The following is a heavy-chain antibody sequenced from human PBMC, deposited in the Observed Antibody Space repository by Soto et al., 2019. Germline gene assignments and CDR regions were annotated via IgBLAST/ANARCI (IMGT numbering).Heavy chain of an antibody. V-gene: IGHV3-21*01. D-gene: IGHD2-21*02. CDR2: ISSSSSYI. Sequence: GGSLRLSCAASGFTFSSYSMNWVRQAPGKGLEWVSSISSSSSYIYYADSVKGRFTISRDNAKNSLYLQMNSLRAEDMAVYYCARDPYMTTSPSGYCGQGTLVTVSS. CDR3: ARDPYMTTSPSGY. J-gene: IGHJ4*02. CDR1: GFTFSSYS.